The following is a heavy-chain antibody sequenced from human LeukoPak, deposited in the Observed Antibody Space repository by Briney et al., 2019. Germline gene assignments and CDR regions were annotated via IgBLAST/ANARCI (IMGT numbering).Heavy chain of an antibody. Sequence: PGGSLRLSCAASGFTFSSYSMNWVRQAPGKGLEWVSSISSSSSYIYYADSVKGRFTISRDNARNSLYLQMNSLRAEDTAVYYCARDLQLSIAAPSWGQGTLVTVSS. V-gene: IGHV3-21*01. J-gene: IGHJ4*02. CDR1: GFTFSSYS. D-gene: IGHD6-6*01. CDR2: ISSSSSYI. CDR3: ARDLQLSIAAPS.